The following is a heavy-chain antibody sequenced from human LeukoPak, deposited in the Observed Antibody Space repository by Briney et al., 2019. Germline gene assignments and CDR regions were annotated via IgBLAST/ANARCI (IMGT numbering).Heavy chain of an antibody. Sequence: GESLKISCKGSGSSFSTYWIAWVRQVPGKGLEFMGIIYPGDSDTRYSPTFQGLVTISADKSISTAYLQWSSLKASDTAMYYCARHFSQTEALKIWGQGTLVTVSS. D-gene: IGHD2/OR15-2a*01. J-gene: IGHJ4*02. CDR2: IYPGDSDT. CDR1: GSSFSTYW. V-gene: IGHV5-51*01. CDR3: ARHFSQTEALKI.